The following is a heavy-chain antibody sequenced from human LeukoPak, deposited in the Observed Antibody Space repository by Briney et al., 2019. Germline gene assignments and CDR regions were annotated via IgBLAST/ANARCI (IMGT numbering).Heavy chain of an antibody. CDR2: MNPNSGNT. Sequence: ASVKVSCKASGGTFSSYAISWVRQATGQGLEWMGWMNPNSGNTGYAQKLQGRTTMTRNTSISTAYMELSSLRSEDTAVYYCTRGTRSWDYWGQGTLVTASS. CDR3: TRGTRSWDY. CDR1: GGTFSSYA. J-gene: IGHJ4*02. V-gene: IGHV1-8*02.